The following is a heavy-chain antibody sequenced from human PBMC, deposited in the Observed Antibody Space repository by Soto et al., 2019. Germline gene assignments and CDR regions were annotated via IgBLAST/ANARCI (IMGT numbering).Heavy chain of an antibody. D-gene: IGHD4-17*01. Sequence: QVQLQESGPGLVKTSQTLSLTCTVSGGSTGSGGFYWSWIRQHPGKGLEWIGYIYYTGAAYYSPSLKSRATLSVDTSENQFSLNLDSVTAADTAVYYCARADYGDRGLAFDSWGQGTLVTVSS. CDR2: IYYTGAA. CDR1: GGSTGSGGFY. V-gene: IGHV4-31*03. J-gene: IGHJ4*02. CDR3: ARADYGDRGLAFDS.